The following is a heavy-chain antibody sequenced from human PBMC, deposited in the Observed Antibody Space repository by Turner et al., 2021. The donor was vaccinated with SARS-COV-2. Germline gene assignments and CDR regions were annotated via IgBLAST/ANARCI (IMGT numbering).Heavy chain of an antibody. CDR1: GGTFSSYA. Sequence: QVQLVQSGAEVKKTGAAAKVSCNASGGTFSSYAISWVRQAPGQGLEWMGGISPIFGTANYAQKFQGRVTITADESTSTAYMELSSLRSEDTAVYYCARARGVDYYDSSGQRFDPWGQGTLVTVSS. CDR2: ISPIFGTA. V-gene: IGHV1-69*01. CDR3: ARARGVDYYDSSGQRFDP. J-gene: IGHJ5*02. D-gene: IGHD3-22*01.